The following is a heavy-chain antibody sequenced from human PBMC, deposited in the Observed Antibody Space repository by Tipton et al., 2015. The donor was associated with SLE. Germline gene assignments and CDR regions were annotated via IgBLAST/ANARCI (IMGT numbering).Heavy chain of an antibody. CDR1: GFTFSDYY. CDR2: ITSSGNVM. V-gene: IGHV3-11*04. J-gene: IGHJ6*03. D-gene: IGHD2-2*01. Sequence: GSLRLSCAASGFTFSDYYMNWIRQAPGKGLEWLSYITSSGNVMYYADSVKGRFTISRDNAKNSLYLQMSSLRAEDTAIYYCARVDCTSTSCHYYMDVWGKGTTVTVSS. CDR3: ARVDCTSTSCHYYMDV.